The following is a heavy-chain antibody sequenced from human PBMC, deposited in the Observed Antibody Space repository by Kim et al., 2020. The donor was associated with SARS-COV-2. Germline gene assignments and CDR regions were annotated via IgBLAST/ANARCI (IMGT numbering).Heavy chain of an antibody. J-gene: IGHJ6*02. CDR1: GFTFSSYA. Sequence: GGSLRLSCAASGFTFSSYAMSWVRQAPGKGLEWVSAISGSGGSTYYADSVKGRFTISRDNSKNTLYLQMNSLRAEDTAVYYCAKMLGYSSGWGAYYYGMDVWGQGTTVTVSS. CDR3: AKMLGYSSGWGAYYYGMDV. D-gene: IGHD6-19*01. V-gene: IGHV3-23*01. CDR2: ISGSGGST.